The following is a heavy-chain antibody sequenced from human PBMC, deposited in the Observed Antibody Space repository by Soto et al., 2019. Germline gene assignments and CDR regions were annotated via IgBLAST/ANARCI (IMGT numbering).Heavy chain of an antibody. CDR3: ARAYYYDSSGYYSGSFYFDY. CDR2: IWYDGSNK. V-gene: IGHV3-33*01. J-gene: IGHJ4*02. CDR1: GFTFSSYG. D-gene: IGHD3-22*01. Sequence: LRLSCAASGFTFSSYGMHWVRQAPGKGLEWVAVIWYDGSNKYYADSVKGRFTISRDNSKNTLYLQMNSLRAEDTAVYYCARAYYYDSSGYYSGSFYFDYWGQGTLVTVSS.